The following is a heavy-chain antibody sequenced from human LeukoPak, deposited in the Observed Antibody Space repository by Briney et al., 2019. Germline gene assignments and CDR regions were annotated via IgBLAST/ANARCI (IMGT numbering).Heavy chain of an antibody. D-gene: IGHD3-16*01. J-gene: IGHJ5*02. CDR1: GYTFTGYY. V-gene: IGHV1-2*02. Sequence: ASVKVSCKASGYTFTGYYMHWVRQAPGQGLEWMGWINPNSGGTNYAQKFQGRVTMTRDTSISTAYMELSRLRSDDTAVYYCARARRGKTAPLGFDPWGQGTLVTVSS. CDR3: ARARRGKTAPLGFDP. CDR2: INPNSGGT.